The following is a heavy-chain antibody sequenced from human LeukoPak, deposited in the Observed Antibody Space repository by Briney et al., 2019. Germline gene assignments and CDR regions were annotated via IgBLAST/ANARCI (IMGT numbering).Heavy chain of an antibody. J-gene: IGHJ3*02. CDR1: GFTFDDYA. V-gene: IGHV3-9*01. CDR3: AREPYSSGWYPHHDAFDI. D-gene: IGHD6-19*01. Sequence: GGSLRLSCAASGFTFDDYAMHWVRQAPGKGLEWVSGISWNSGSIGYADSVKGRFTISRDNAKNSLYLQMNSLRAEDTAVYYCAREPYSSGWYPHHDAFDIWGQGTMVTVSS. CDR2: ISWNSGSI.